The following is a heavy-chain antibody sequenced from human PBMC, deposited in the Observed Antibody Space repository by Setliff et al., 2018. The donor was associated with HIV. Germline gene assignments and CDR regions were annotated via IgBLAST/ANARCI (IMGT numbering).Heavy chain of an antibody. V-gene: IGHV1-2*02. CDR1: AYTFTAYY. D-gene: IGHD6-13*01. CDR2: INPNSGGT. J-gene: IGHJ4*02. Sequence: ASVKVSCKASAYTFTAYYIHWVRQAPGQGLEWMGWINPNSGGTNYAQKFQGRVTMTRDTSISTTYMELSRLRSDDTAVYYCARDLNSSPFDYWGQGTLVTVSS. CDR3: ARDLNSSPFDY.